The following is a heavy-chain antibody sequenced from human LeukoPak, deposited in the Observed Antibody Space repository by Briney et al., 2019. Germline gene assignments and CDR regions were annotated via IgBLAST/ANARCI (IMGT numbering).Heavy chain of an antibody. CDR2: ICHSGST. J-gene: IGHJ4*02. D-gene: IGHD1-26*01. CDR3: ARSCGSYTRPPYYFDY. Sequence: PSETLSPTCAVSGYPISSGYNWGWIRQPPGKGLGWIGSICHSGSTYYNPSLKARFTISVDTSKNQFSLKLSSVTAADTAVYYLARSCGSYTRPPYYFDYWGEGTLGTPSS. CDR1: GYPISSGYN. V-gene: IGHV4-38-2*01.